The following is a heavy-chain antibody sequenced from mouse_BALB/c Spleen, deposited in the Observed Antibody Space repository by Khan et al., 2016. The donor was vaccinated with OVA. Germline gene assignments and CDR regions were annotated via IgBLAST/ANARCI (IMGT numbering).Heavy chain of an antibody. V-gene: IGHV14-3*02. D-gene: IGHD2-2*01. J-gene: IGHJ4*01. CDR3: GRSNWLWPMDY. CDR1: GFNFNDTC. CDR2: IDPANGDT. Sequence: VQLKQSGAKLVKPGASVKLSCTAAGFNFNDTCLHWVKQSTEQSLEWIGRIDPANGDTKYDPKFQGKATITADTPSSIAYLQLSSLTSEDTAVYYCGRSNWLWPMDYWGQGTSVTVSS.